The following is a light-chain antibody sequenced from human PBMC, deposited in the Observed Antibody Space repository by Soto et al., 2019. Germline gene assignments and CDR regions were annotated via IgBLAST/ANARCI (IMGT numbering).Light chain of an antibody. V-gene: IGLV2-23*03. CDR2: EGS. Sequence: QSALTQPASVSGSPGQSITISCTGTSSDVGSYNLDSWYQQHPGKAPKLMIYEGSKRPSGVSNRFSGSKSGNTASLTISGLQAEDEADYYCCSYAGTNTVHVVFGGGTKLTVL. CDR3: CSYAGTNTVHVV. J-gene: IGLJ2*01. CDR1: SSDVGSYNL.